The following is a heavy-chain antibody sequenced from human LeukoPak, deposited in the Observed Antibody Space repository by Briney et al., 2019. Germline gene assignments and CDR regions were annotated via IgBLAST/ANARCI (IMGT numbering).Heavy chain of an antibody. CDR1: GFTFSSYS. CDR3: ARERRLTGYSSSWYSHSGMDV. D-gene: IGHD6-13*01. V-gene: IGHV3-21*01. Sequence: GGSLRLSCAASGFTFSSYSMNWVRQAPGKGLEWVSSISSSSSYIYYADSVKGRFTISRANSKNTLYLQMNSLRAEDTAVYYCARERRLTGYSSSWYSHSGMDVWGQGTTVTVSS. CDR2: ISSSSSYI. J-gene: IGHJ6*02.